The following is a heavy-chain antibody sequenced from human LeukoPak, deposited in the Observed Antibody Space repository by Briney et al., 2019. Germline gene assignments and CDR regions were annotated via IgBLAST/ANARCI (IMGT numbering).Heavy chain of an antibody. CDR2: ISSSGSIM. CDR1: RFRFSGYT. Sequence: GGSLRLSCVASRFRFSGYTMNWVRQAPGEGLEWISYISSSGSIMYYSDAVKGRFTISRDNAKNSLYLQMNSLRAEDSAVYYCARGATVTNPYFDNWGQGTLVTVSS. D-gene: IGHD4-17*01. V-gene: IGHV3-48*04. CDR3: ARGATVTNPYFDN. J-gene: IGHJ4*02.